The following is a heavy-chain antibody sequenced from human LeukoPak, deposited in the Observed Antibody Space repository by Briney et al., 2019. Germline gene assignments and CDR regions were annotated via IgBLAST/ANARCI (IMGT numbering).Heavy chain of an antibody. CDR3: ASPLLAPRGWFDP. V-gene: IGHV4-39*01. CDR2: IYYSGST. CDR1: GGSISSSSYY. Sequence: SETLSLTCTVSGGSISSSSYYWGWIRQPPGKGLEWIGRIYYSGSTYYNPSLKTRVPISVDTSKNQFSLKLSSVTAADTAVYYCASPLLAPRGWFDPWGQGTLVTVSS. D-gene: IGHD3-10*01. J-gene: IGHJ5*02.